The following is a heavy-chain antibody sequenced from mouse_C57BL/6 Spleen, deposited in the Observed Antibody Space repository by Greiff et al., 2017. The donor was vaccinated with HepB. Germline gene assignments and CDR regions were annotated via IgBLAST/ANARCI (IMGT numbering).Heavy chain of an antibody. J-gene: IGHJ4*01. CDR1: GYTFTDYE. Sequence: QVQLQQSGAELVRPGASVTLSCKASGYTFTDYEMHWVKQTPVHGLEWIGAIDPETGGTAYNQKFKGKAILTADKSSSTAYMELRSLTSEDSAVYYCIPYYYGDAMDYWGQGTSVTVSS. D-gene: IGHD1-1*01. CDR2: IDPETGGT. V-gene: IGHV1-15*01. CDR3: IPYYYGDAMDY.